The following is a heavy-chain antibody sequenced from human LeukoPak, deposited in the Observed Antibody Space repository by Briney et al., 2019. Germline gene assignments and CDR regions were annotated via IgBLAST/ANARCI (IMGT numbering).Heavy chain of an antibody. V-gene: IGHV3-7*01. D-gene: IGHD3-16*01. CDR3: ARQSYAKFDP. J-gene: IGHJ5*02. CDR1: KFTFTFSSSW. CDR2: IQPDGSEQ. Sequence: GGSLRLSCAVSKFTFTFSSSWMSWVRQAPGKGLEWVGNIQPDGSEQYPVDSVKGRFTISRDNARKLVFLQMNSLRAEDTAVYYCARQSYAKFDPWGQGTLVTVSS.